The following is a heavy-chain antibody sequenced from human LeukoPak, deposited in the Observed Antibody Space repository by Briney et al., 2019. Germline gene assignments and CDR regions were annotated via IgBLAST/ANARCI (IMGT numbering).Heavy chain of an antibody. CDR2: INPNSGGT. V-gene: IGHV1-2*02. Sequence: ASVKVSCTASGYTFTSYDINWVRQAPGQGLEWMGWINPNSGGTNYAQKFQGRVTMTRDTSISTAYMELSRLRSDDTAVYYCASSQMSYYYDSSGYYSLDYWGQGTLVTVSS. J-gene: IGHJ4*02. CDR3: ASSQMSYYYDSSGYYSLDY. D-gene: IGHD3-22*01. CDR1: GYTFTSYD.